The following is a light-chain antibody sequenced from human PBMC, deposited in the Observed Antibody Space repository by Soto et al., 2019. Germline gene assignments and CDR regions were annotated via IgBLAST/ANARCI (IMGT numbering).Light chain of an antibody. CDR3: QQYETWPPRFT. CDR1: QSISSY. J-gene: IGKJ3*01. V-gene: IGKV1-39*01. CDR2: AAF. Sequence: DIQMTQSPSSLSASVGDRVTITCRASQSISSYLNWYQQKPGKAPKLLIYAAFSLQSGVPSRFSGSGSGTDFTLTISSLQSEDFAVYYCQQYETWPPRFTFGPGTKVDIK.